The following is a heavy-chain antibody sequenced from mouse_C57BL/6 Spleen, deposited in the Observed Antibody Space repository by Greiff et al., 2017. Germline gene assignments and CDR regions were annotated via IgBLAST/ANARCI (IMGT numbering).Heavy chain of an antibody. CDR1: GFTFSSYG. Sequence: EVKLMESGGDLVKPGGSLKLSCAASGFTFSSYGMSWVRQTPDKRLGWVATISSGGSYTYYPDSVKGRFTISRGNAKNTLYLQMSSLKSDDTAMFYCARRPTTVVDYFDYWGQGTTLPVSS. D-gene: IGHD1-1*01. J-gene: IGHJ2*01. V-gene: IGHV5-6*02. CDR3: ARRPTTVVDYFDY. CDR2: ISSGGSYT.